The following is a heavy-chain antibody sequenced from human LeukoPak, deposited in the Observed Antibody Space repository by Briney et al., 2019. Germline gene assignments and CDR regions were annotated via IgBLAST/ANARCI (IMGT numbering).Heavy chain of an antibody. J-gene: IGHJ6*02. Sequence: ASVTVSCKASGYTFTSYHIEWVRQATGQGLEWMGWLHPNSGDSGSAQQFQGRVTMTMDTPTSTTYMEVSSLRSDDTAVYDCASPGYYGMDVSGQGALVTVSS. V-gene: IGHV1-8*02. CDR3: ASPGYYGMDV. CDR2: LHPNSGDS. CDR1: GYTFTSYH.